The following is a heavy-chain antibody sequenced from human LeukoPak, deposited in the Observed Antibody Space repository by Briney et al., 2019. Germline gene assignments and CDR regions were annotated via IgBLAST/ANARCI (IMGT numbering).Heavy chain of an antibody. J-gene: IGHJ4*02. V-gene: IGHV4-4*02. Sequence: GTLSLTCAVSGGSISSNNWWGWVRQPPGKGLEWIGEIYHSGSPNYNPSLKSRVTISVDKSRNHFSLNLSSVTAADTAVYYCARVNINNWHSCDYWGQGTLVTVSS. CDR3: ARVNINNWHSCDY. CDR2: IYHSGSP. CDR1: GGSISSNNW. D-gene: IGHD1-1*01.